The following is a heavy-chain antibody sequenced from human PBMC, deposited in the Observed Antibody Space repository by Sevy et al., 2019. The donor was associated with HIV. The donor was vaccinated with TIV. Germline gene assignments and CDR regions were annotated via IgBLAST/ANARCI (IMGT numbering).Heavy chain of an antibody. D-gene: IGHD4-4*01. CDR3: ARSKAFSGLDY. Sequence: SESLSLTCTVSGGSISSGGYYWNWIRQHPGEGLEWIGHIHYSGSTYYNPSLMSRVTMSVDTSKNQFSLKVTSVTDADTAVYYCARSKAFSGLDYWGQGTLVTVSS. CDR2: IHYSGST. V-gene: IGHV4-31*03. CDR1: GGSISSGGYY. J-gene: IGHJ4*02.